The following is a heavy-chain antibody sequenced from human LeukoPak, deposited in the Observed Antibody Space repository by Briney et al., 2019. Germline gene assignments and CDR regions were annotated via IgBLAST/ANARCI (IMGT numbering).Heavy chain of an antibody. CDR3: ARVFPGSESDY. CDR1: GGSISSYY. CDR2: IYYSGST. J-gene: IGHJ4*02. V-gene: IGHV4-59*01. D-gene: IGHD3-10*01. Sequence: SETLSLTCTVSGGSISSYYWSWIRQPPGKGLEWIGYIYYSGSTNYSPSLKSRVTISVDTSKNQFSLKLSSVTAADTAVYYCARVFPGSESDYWGQGTLVTVSS.